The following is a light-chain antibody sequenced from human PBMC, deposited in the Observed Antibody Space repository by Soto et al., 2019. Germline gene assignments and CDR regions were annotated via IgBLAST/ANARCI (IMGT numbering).Light chain of an antibody. CDR1: QDISSY. Sequence: DIQMTQSPSTLSGSVGDRVTITCRASQDISSYLAWYQQKPGKAPKLLIYAASTLQSGVPSRFSGSGSGTDFTPTISSLQPEDFATYFCQQSYSTPPWTFGQGTKVDI. CDR2: AAS. J-gene: IGKJ1*01. CDR3: QQSYSTPPWT. V-gene: IGKV1-39*01.